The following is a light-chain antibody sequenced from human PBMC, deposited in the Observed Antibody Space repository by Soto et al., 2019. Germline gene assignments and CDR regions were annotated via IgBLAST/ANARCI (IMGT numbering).Light chain of an antibody. CDR1: QSISSN. J-gene: IGKJ4*01. V-gene: IGKV3-15*01. CDR3: QQYTNWPPS. Sequence: EIVMTQSPATLSVSPGERATLSCRASQSISSNLAWYQQTPGQAPRLLIYAASTRATGFPARFSGSGSGTEFTLTISSLQSEEFAVYYCQQYTNWPPSFGGGTKVQIK. CDR2: AAS.